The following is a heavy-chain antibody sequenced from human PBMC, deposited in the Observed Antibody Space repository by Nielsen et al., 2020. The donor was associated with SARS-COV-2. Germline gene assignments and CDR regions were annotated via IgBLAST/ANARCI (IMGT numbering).Heavy chain of an antibody. CDR2: ISWNSGSI. Sequence: SLKISCAASGFTFDDYAMHWVRQAPGKGLEWVSGISWNSGSIGYADSVKGRITISRDNAKNSLYLQMNSLRAEDTALYYCAVIGGDGYNMNWYFDLWGRGTLVTVSS. CDR3: AVIGGDGYNMNWYFDL. J-gene: IGHJ2*01. D-gene: IGHD5-24*01. V-gene: IGHV3-9*01. CDR1: GFTFDDYA.